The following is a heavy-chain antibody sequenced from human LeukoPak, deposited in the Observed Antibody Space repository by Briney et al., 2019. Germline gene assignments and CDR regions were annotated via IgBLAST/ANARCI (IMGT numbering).Heavy chain of an antibody. D-gene: IGHD4-17*01. CDR3: AKGPYVYGDYYY. Sequence: PTGGSLRLSCAASGFTFSSYGMHWVRQAPGKGLEWVAFIRYDGSNKYYADSVKCRFTISRDNSKNTLYLPMNSLRAEDTAVYYCAKGPYVYGDYYYWGQGTLVTVSS. CDR1: GFTFSSYG. J-gene: IGHJ4*02. V-gene: IGHV3-30*02. CDR2: IRYDGSNK.